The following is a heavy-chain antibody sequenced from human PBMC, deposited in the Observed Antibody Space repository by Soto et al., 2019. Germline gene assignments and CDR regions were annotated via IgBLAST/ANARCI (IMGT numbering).Heavy chain of an antibody. D-gene: IGHD5-18*01. CDR2: IYYSGST. Sequence: PSETLSLTCTVSGGSISGYYWSWIRQPPGKGLEWIGYIYYSGSTNYNPSLKSRVTISVDTSKKQFSLKLSSVTAADTAVYYCARVRGYSYGYGSFDYWGQGTLVTVSS. V-gene: IGHV4-59*01. CDR1: GGSISGYY. J-gene: IGHJ4*02. CDR3: ARVRGYSYGYGSFDY.